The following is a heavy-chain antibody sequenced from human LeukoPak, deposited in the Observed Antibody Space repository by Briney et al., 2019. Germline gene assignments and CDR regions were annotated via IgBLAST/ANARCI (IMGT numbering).Heavy chain of an antibody. D-gene: IGHD6-13*01. CDR1: GYTFTDYF. Sequence: GASVKVSCKASGYTFTDYFIHWVRQAPGPGLEWMGWINPNSGATNYAQNFQGRVTMTRDTSITTAYMDLSSLRSDDTAVYYCVRDPIHNSSPSAPGTDGCDPGGQGTLVTVSS. J-gene: IGHJ5*02. CDR3: VRDPIHNSSPSAPGTDGCDP. CDR2: INPNSGAT. V-gene: IGHV1-2*02.